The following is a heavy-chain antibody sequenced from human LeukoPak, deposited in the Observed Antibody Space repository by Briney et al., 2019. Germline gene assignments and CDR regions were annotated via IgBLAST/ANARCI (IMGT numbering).Heavy chain of an antibody. CDR2: IWYDGSNK. V-gene: IGHV3-33*08. CDR3: AREGSGYYFDY. J-gene: IGHJ4*02. Sequence: GGSLRLSCAASGFTFSSYSMNWVRQAPGKGLEWVAVIWYDGSNKYYADSVKGRFTISRDNSKNTLYLQMNSLRAEDTAVYYCAREGSGYYFDYWGQGTLVTVSS. CDR1: GFTFSSYS. D-gene: IGHD3-22*01.